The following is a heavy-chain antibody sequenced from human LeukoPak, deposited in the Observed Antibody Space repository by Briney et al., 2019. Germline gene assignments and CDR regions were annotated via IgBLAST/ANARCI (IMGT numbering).Heavy chain of an antibody. V-gene: IGHV4-4*07. CDR1: GGSISSYY. CDR2: IYTSGST. J-gene: IGHJ3*02. D-gene: IGHD6-13*01. Sequence: SETLSLTCTVSGGSISSYYWGWIRQPAGKGLEWIGRIYTSGSTNYNPSLKSRVTMSVDTSKNQFSLKLSSVTAADTAVYYCARDFERVSSWYPDAFDIWGQGTMVTVSS. CDR3: ARDFERVSSWYPDAFDI.